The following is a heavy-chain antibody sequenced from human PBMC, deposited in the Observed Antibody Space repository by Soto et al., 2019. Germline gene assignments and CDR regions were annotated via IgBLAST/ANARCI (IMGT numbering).Heavy chain of an antibody. CDR2: IYYSRST. CDR3: ARDLDFGY. J-gene: IGHJ4*02. Sequence: QVQLQESGPGLVKPSETLSLTCTVSGGSISSYYWSWIRQPPGKGLEWIGNIYYSRSTSYNPSLKSRVTISVDTSKNQFSLKLSSVTAADTAVYYCARDLDFGYWGQGTLVTVSS. CDR1: GGSISSYY. D-gene: IGHD2-21*01. V-gene: IGHV4-59*01.